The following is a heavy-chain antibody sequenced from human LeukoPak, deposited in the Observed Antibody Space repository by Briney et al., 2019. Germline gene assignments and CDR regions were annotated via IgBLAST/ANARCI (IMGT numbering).Heavy chain of an antibody. CDR1: GFTFSSYG. CDR3: ARPGNYYGSGSYVY. Sequence: GGSLRLSCAASGFTFSSYGMHWVRQAPGKGLEWVAFIRYDGSNKYYADSVKGRFTISRDNSKNTLYLQMNSLRAEDTAVYYCARPGNYYGSGSYVYWGQGTLVTVSS. CDR2: IRYDGSNK. D-gene: IGHD3-10*01. J-gene: IGHJ4*02. V-gene: IGHV3-30*02.